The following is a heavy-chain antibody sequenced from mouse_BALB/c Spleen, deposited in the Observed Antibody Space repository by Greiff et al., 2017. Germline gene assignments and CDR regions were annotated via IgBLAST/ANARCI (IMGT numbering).Heavy chain of an antibody. CDR1: GFTFSSYG. CDR3: ARPRSDY. Sequence: EVMLVESGGDLVKPGGSLKLSCAASGFTFSSYGMSWVRQTPDKRLEWVATISSGGSYTYYPDSVKGRFTISRDNAKNTLYLQMSSLKSEDTAMYYCARPRSDYWGQGTSVTVSS. CDR2: ISSGGSYT. J-gene: IGHJ4*01. V-gene: IGHV5-6*01.